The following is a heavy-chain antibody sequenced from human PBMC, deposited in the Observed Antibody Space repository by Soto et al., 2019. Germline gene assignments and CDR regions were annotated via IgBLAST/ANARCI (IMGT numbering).Heavy chain of an antibody. CDR2: IYYSGST. D-gene: IGHD3-3*01. CDR3: ARRDTIFGFDY. V-gene: IGHV4-39*01. J-gene: IGHJ4*02. Sequence: KPSETLSLTCTVSGGSISSSSYYWGWIRQPPGKGLEWIGSIYYSGSTYYNPSLKSRVTISVDTSKNQFSLKLSSVTAADTAVYYCARRDTIFGFDYWGQGTLVTVSS. CDR1: GGSISSSSYY.